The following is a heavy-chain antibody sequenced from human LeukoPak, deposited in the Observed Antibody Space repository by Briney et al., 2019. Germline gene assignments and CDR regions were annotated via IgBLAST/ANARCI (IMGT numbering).Heavy chain of an antibody. CDR2: IIPVLTA. Sequence: GASVKVSCKASGGTFSSYAISWVRQAPGQGLEWMGGIIPVLTATYAPLFEDRLTITADKSTSTAYMEMSSLDSADTALYYCARHPTYFDWFADWGQGTLVTVSS. V-gene: IGHV1-69*10. J-gene: IGHJ4*02. CDR1: GGTFSSYA. D-gene: IGHD3-9*01. CDR3: ARHPTYFDWFAD.